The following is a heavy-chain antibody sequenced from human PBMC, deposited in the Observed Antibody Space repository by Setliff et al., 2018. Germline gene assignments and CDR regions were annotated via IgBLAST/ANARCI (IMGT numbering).Heavy chain of an antibody. V-gene: IGHV1-2*02. CDR3: TRDTTGSNFYNFQFYMDV. CDR2: INPNTGAA. Sequence: ASVKVSCKAFGYPFAGYYYNHWVRQAPGQGPEWMGWINPNTGAAKYAQQFQGRVTMTRDTSLRTVYLDLSGLTSDDTAVYYCTRDTTGSNFYNFQFYMDVWGKGTTVTVSS. D-gene: IGHD1-1*01. CDR1: GYPFAGYY. J-gene: IGHJ6*03.